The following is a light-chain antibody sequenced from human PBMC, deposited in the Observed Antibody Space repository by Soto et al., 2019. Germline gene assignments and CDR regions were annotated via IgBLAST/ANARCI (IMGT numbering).Light chain of an antibody. V-gene: IGKV2-24*01. Sequence: DIVMTQTPLSSPVTLGQPASMSCRSSQSLVHSNGNTYLNWLHQRPGQPPRLLIYKISNRFSGVPDRFSGRGGGGGFTLKISRVEAEDGGVYYCMQVTHFPWTFGQGTKVEIK. CDR2: KIS. CDR1: QSLVHSNGNTY. CDR3: MQVTHFPWT. J-gene: IGKJ1*01.